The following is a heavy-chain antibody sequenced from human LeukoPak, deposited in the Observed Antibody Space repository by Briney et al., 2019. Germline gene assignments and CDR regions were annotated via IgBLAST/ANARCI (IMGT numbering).Heavy chain of an antibody. CDR3: ARGSVYYYGMDV. CDR2: IYTSGCT. CDR1: GGSISSGSYY. V-gene: IGHV4-61*02. J-gene: IGHJ6*02. Sequence: PSQTLSLTCTVSGGSISSGSYYWRWIRQPAGKGLEWIGRIYTSGCTNYNPSLKSRVTISVDTSKNQFSLKLSSVTAADTAVYYCARGSVYYYGMDVWGQGTTVTVSS.